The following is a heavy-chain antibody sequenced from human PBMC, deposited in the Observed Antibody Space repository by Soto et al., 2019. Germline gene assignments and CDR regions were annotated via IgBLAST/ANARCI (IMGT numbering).Heavy chain of an antibody. CDR3: ARGYCSSNSCSDYFDY. CDR2: INPTSGGT. D-gene: IGHD2-2*01. CDR1: GYPFSGRY. V-gene: IGHV1-2*02. Sequence: QVQLVQSGAEVKKPGASVKVSCKASGYPFSGRYLHWVRQAPGQGLEWMALINPTSGGTNYAQKFQGRVTMTWDTSISTAYMEMSSLKSDDTAIYYCARGYCSSNSCSDYFDYWGQGTLVTVSS. J-gene: IGHJ4*02.